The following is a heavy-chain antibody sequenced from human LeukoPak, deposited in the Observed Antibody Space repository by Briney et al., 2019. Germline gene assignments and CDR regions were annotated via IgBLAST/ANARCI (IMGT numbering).Heavy chain of an antibody. CDR2: ISSSSSYI. V-gene: IGHV3-21*01. D-gene: IGHD3-10*01. J-gene: IGHJ4*02. CDR1: GFTFSSYS. Sequence: GGSLRLSCAASGFTFSSYSMNWVRQAPGKGLEWVSSISSSSSYIYYADSVKGRFTISRDNAKKSLYLQMNSLRVEDTAVYYCTRETAYGSGSPGVHWGQGTLVTVSS. CDR3: TRETAYGSGSPGVH.